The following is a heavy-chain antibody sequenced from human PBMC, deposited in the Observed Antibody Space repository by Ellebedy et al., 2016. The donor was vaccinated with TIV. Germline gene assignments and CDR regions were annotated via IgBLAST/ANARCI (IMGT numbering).Heavy chain of an antibody. CDR2: IRGKADSYAT. V-gene: IGHV3-73*01. D-gene: IGHD6-19*01. J-gene: IGHJ4*02. Sequence: PGGSLRLSCAASGFSFSGSSIYWVRQASGKGLEWLGRIRGKADSYATAYAASVRDRFTISRDDSKNTAYLHMNSLKTEDTAVYYCSSPVGGPSIDYFDHWGQGTLVTVSS. CDR1: GFSFSGSS. CDR3: SSPVGGPSIDYFDH.